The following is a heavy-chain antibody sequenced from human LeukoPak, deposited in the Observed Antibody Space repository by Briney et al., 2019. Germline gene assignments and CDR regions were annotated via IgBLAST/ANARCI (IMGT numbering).Heavy chain of an antibody. Sequence: SETLSLTCTVSGGSISSSSYYWGWIRQPPGKGLEWIGSIYYSGSTYYSPSLKSRVTISVDTSEKQFSLQLNSVTAADTAVYFCARGEALWYYFDYWGQGSLVTVSS. V-gene: IGHV4-39*02. CDR3: ARGEALWYYFDY. J-gene: IGHJ4*02. D-gene: IGHD2/OR15-2a*01. CDR1: GGSISSSSYY. CDR2: IYYSGST.